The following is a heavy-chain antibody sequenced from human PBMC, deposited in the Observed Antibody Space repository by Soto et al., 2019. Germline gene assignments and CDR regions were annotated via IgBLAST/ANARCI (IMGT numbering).Heavy chain of an antibody. CDR3: ARTPSSNWFDP. V-gene: IGHV3-23*04. J-gene: IGHJ5*02. Sequence: VQLVESGGGVVQPGRSLRLSCAASGFTFSSYAMSWVRQAPGKGLEWVSAISGSGGSTYYADSLKGRFTISRDNSKNTLSLQMNSLRAEDTAVYYCARTPSSNWFDPWGQGTLVTVSS. CDR1: GFTFSSYA. CDR2: ISGSGGST.